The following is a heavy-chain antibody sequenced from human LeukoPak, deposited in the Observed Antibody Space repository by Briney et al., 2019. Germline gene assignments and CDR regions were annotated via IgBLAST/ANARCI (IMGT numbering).Heavy chain of an antibody. V-gene: IGHV4-4*07. CDR3: ARDPSYSSGYFDY. CDR1: GGSISGYY. Sequence: PSETLSLTCTVSGGSISGYYLSWIRQPAGKGLEWIGRIYTDGSTDYNPSLKSRVTMSVDASKNQFSLQLTSVTAADTAVYYCARDPSYSSGYFDYWGQGTLVTVSS. D-gene: IGHD6-19*01. J-gene: IGHJ4*02. CDR2: IYTDGST.